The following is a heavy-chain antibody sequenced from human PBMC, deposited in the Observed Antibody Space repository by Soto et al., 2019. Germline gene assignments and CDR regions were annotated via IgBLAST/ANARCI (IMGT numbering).Heavy chain of an antibody. Sequence: SGPTLVNPTQTLTLTCSFSGFSLTTGGLGATWIRQAPGKAPEWLALVYWNGDKRYSPSLRNRLTITTDTSRNQVVLTMANMDPVDTATYYCGHRSSSFDFWGNDYWGQGIQVTVSS. V-gene: IGHV2-5*01. CDR1: GFSLTTGGLG. J-gene: IGHJ4*02. D-gene: IGHD3-3*01. CDR3: GHRSSSFDFWGNDY. CDR2: VYWNGDK.